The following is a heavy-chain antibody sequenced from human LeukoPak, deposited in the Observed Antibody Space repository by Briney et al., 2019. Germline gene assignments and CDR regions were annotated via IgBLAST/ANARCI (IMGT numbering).Heavy chain of an antibody. CDR2: ISAYNGNT. V-gene: IGHV1-18*01. D-gene: IGHD3-22*01. J-gene: IGHJ3*02. Sequence: ASVKVSCKASGYTFTSYGISWVRQAPGQGLEWMGWISAYNGNTNYAQKLQGRVTMTTDTSTSTAYMELRSLRSDDTAVYYCARSTITMIVEDAFDIWGQGTMVTVSS. CDR1: GYTFTSYG. CDR3: ARSTITMIVEDAFDI.